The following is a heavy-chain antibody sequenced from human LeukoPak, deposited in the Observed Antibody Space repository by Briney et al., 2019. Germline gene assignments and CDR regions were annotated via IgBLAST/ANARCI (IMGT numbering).Heavy chain of an antibody. D-gene: IGHD3-22*01. CDR2: IYYSGST. CDR3: ARVGRDYYDSSGYYFDY. Sequence: SETLSLTCTVSGGSISSYSWSWIRQPPGKGLEWIGYIYYSGSTNYNPSLKSRVTISVVTSKNQFSLKLSSVTAADTAVYYCARVGRDYYDSSGYYFDYWGQGTLVTVSS. V-gene: IGHV4-59*01. J-gene: IGHJ4*02. CDR1: GGSISSYS.